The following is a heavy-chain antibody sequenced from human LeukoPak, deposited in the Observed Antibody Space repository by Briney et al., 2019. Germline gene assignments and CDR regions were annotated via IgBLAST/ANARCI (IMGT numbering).Heavy chain of an antibody. CDR1: GFTFSSYA. J-gene: IGHJ5*02. CDR2: ISYDGSNK. V-gene: IGHV3-30-3*01. CDR3: AREYDSSGYYYENWFDP. D-gene: IGHD3-22*01. Sequence: GRSLRLSCAASGFTFSSYAMHWVRQAPGKGLEWVAVISYDGSNKCYADSVKGRFTISRDNSKNTLYLQMNSLRAEDTAVYYCAREYDSSGYYYENWFDPWGQGTLVTVSS.